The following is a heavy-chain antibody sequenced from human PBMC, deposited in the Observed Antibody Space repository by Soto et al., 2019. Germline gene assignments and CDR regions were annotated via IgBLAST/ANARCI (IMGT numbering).Heavy chain of an antibody. Sequence: QVQLVESGGGVVQPGRSLRLSCAASGFTFSSYAMHWVRQAPGKGLEWVAVISYDGSNQYYEDSVKGRFTISRDNSKNPLDLQMNVLRSEDTAVDYCARDSGSVVEPAEGGHFDYWGQGTLVTVSS. CDR3: ARDSGSVVEPAEGGHFDY. CDR2: ISYDGSNQ. CDR1: GFTFSSYA. V-gene: IGHV3-30-3*01. D-gene: IGHD2-2*01. J-gene: IGHJ4*02.